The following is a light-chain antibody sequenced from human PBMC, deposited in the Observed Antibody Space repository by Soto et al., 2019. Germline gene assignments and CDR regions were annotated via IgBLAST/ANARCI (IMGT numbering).Light chain of an antibody. Sequence: EIVMTQSPDTLYVSPGEGATLSCRSSQSVRTNLSWYQQKAGQAPRLLIYGASTRATGIPDRFSGSGSGTEFTLTISSLQSEDFAVYYCQQYNSWPPITFGQGTKVDIK. CDR1: QSVRTN. J-gene: IGKJ1*01. CDR3: QQYNSWPPIT. V-gene: IGKV3-15*01. CDR2: GAS.